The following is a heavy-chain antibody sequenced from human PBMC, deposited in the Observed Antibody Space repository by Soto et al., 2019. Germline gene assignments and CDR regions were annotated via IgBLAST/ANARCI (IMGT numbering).Heavy chain of an antibody. CDR3: ARHKITGLFDY. V-gene: IGHV4-34*01. CDR2: INHSGST. D-gene: IGHD2-8*02. J-gene: IGHJ4*02. CDR1: GVSFSGYY. Sequence: QVQLQQWGAGLLTPSETLSLTCAVYGVSFSGYYWTWIRQPPGTGLEWIGEINHSGSTNYNPSLKSRVTILVDTSQNQFSLKLTSVTAADTAVYYCARHKITGLFDYWGKGTLVTVSS.